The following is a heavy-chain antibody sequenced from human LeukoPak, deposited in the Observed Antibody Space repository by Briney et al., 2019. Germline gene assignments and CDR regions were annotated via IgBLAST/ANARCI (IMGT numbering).Heavy chain of an antibody. CDR3: ARGAPPDYDSSGYYPLFWYFDY. CDR1: GGTFSSYA. D-gene: IGHD3-22*01. Sequence: ASVNVSCKASGGTFSSYAISWMRQAPGQGLEWMGGIIPIFGTANYAQKFQGRVTITADESTSTAYMELSSLRSEDTAVYYCARGAPPDYDSSGYYPLFWYFDYWGQGTLVTVSS. J-gene: IGHJ4*02. V-gene: IGHV1-69*01. CDR2: IIPIFGTA.